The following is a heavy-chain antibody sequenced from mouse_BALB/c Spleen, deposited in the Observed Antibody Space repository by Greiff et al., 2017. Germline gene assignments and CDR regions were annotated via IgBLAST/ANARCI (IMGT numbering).Heavy chain of an antibody. CDR2: IRNKANGYTT. CDR3: ARDGYGDY. CDR1: GFTFTDYY. V-gene: IGHV7-3*02. J-gene: IGHJ2*01. D-gene: IGHD2-10*02. Sequence: EVKLVESGGGLVQPGGSLRLSCATSGFTFTDYYMSWVRQPPGKALEWLGFIRNKANGYTTEYSASVKGRFTISRDNSQSILYLQMTTLRAEDSATYYCARDGYGDYWGQGTTLTVSS.